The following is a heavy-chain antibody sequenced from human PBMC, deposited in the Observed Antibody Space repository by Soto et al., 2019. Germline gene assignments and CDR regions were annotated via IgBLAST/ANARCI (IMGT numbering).Heavy chain of an antibody. D-gene: IGHD1-26*01. CDR3: ARAPSYGGRTDFDY. Sequence: QVQLQEAGPGLVKPSQTLSLTCTVSGGSISSGDYYWSWIRQPPGKGLEWIGYIYYSGSTYYNPSLKSRVTISVDTSTNQFSLRLSSVTAADTAVYYCARAPSYGGRTDFDYWGQGTLVTVSA. CDR2: IYYSGST. CDR1: GGSISSGDYY. V-gene: IGHV4-30-4*01. J-gene: IGHJ4*02.